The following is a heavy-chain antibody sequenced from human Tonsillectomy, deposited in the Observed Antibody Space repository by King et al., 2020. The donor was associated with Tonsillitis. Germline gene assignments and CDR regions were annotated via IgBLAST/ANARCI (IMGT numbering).Heavy chain of an antibody. D-gene: IGHD6-13*01. CDR3: AKDLTAAANTGNYYGLEL. J-gene: IGHJ6*02. Sequence: VQLVESGGGLVQPGRSLRLSCAASGFTFDDYAMHWVRQAPGKGLAWVSGLNWNSGTIGYADSVKGRFTISRDNAKNSLYLQMNSLRPEDTALYYCAKDLTAAANTGNYYGLELWGQGTTVTVSS. CDR2: LNWNSGTI. CDR1: GFTFDDYA. V-gene: IGHV3-9*01.